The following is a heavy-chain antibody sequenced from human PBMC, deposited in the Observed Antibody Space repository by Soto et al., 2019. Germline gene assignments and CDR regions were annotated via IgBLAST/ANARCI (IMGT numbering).Heavy chain of an antibody. J-gene: IGHJ4*02. CDR1: GYTFTSYY. CDR2: INPSGGST. CDR3: ASFSTGSSGVRVDY. D-gene: IGHD6-13*01. Sequence: QVQLVQSGAEVKKPGASVKVSCKASGYTFTSYYMHWVRQAPGQGLEWMGIINPSGGSTSYAQKSQGRVTMTPVTPTSTVYMELSRRRYEVTAVYYCASFSTGSSGVRVDYWGQGPLVTVSS. V-gene: IGHV1-46*01.